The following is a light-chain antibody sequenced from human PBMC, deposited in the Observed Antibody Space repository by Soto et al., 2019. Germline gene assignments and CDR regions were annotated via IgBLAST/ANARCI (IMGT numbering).Light chain of an antibody. CDR1: SSDVGGYNY. Sequence: QSALTQPRSVPGSPGQSVTISWTGTSSDVGGYNYVSWYQQHPGKAPKLMIYDVSKRPSRVPDRFSGYKSGNTASLTISGLQAEDEADYYCCSYAGSYTYVFGTGTKVTVL. V-gene: IGLV2-11*01. CDR3: CSYAGSYTYV. CDR2: DVS. J-gene: IGLJ1*01.